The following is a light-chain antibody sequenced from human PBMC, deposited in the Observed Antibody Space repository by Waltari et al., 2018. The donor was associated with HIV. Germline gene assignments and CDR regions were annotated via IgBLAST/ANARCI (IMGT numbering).Light chain of an antibody. CDR1: QDISGA. CDR3: QQFNSYPLT. V-gene: IGKV1-13*02. CDR2: DAS. J-gene: IGKJ4*01. Sequence: AIQLTQSPSSLSASVGDRVTITCRASQDISGALAWYQQKPGKPPKLLIHDASILETGVPSKFRGSGAGADFTLTISSLQPEDFATYYCQQFNSYPLTFGAGTKVEIK.